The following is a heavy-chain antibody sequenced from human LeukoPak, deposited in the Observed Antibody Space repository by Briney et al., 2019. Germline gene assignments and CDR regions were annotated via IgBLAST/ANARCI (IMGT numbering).Heavy chain of an antibody. J-gene: IGHJ4*02. CDR1: GGSISSGGYS. D-gene: IGHD6-13*01. Sequence: SETLSPTCTVSGGSISSGGYSWSWIRQHPGKGLEWIGYIYYSGSTYYNPSLKSRVTISVDTSKNQFSLKLSSVTAADTAVYYCAREGIAAAGTVGYFDYWGQGTLVTVSS. CDR3: AREGIAAAGTVGYFDY. V-gene: IGHV4-31*03. CDR2: IYYSGST.